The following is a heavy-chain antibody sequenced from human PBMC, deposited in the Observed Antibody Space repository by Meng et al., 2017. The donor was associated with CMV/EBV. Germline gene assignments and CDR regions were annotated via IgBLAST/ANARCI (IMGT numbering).Heavy chain of an antibody. Sequence: HVPLDHAGAEVKTPGVSVTVACKAVGYTVPSYYLTYVRQSPGHGIEWMGIIHPSGGNTSYAQKFKGRVNMTRDTSTSTVYMELSSLRSEDTAVYYCARDKIQLWPTVGYFDYWGQGTLVTVSS. CDR1: GYTVPSYY. D-gene: IGHD5-18*01. CDR3: ARDKIQLWPTVGYFDY. CDR2: IHPSGGNT. J-gene: IGHJ4*02. V-gene: IGHV1-46*01.